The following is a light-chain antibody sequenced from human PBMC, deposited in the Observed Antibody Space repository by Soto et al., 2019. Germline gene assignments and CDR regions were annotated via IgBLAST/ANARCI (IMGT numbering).Light chain of an antibody. V-gene: IGKV1-5*03. Sequence: SPSFLYASVGDRVTITCRASQTISSWLAWYQQKPGKAPKLLIYKASTLKSGVPSRFSGSGSGTEFTLTISSLQPDDFATYYCQHYNSYSEAFGQGTKVDIK. CDR1: QTISSW. CDR2: KAS. CDR3: QHYNSYSEA. J-gene: IGKJ1*01.